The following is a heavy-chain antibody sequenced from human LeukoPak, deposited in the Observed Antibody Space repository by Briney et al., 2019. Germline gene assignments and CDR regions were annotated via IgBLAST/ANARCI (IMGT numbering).Heavy chain of an antibody. D-gene: IGHD5-12*01. CDR3: ARGHTESADDYGNWFHP. J-gene: IGHJ5*02. Sequence: PSETLSLTCTVSGGSISSFYWSWIRQPPGKGLEYIGYISYSETTSYNPSLKSRVTISVDTSKNQFSLKLTSVTAADTAVYYCARGHTESADDYGNWFHPWGQGTLVTVSS. CDR1: GGSISSFY. CDR2: ISYSETT. V-gene: IGHV4-59*01.